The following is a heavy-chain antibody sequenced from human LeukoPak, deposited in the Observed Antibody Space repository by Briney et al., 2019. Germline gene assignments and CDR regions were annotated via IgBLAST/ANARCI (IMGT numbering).Heavy chain of an antibody. CDR3: ARSRYGDYSLGI. V-gene: IGHV6-1*01. Sequence: SQTLSLTCAISGDGVSGNTAVWTWIRQSPSRGLEWLGGTYYRSKWYNDYAVSVKSRISINPDTSKNQLSLHLKSVTPDDTGVYYCARSRYGDYSLGIWGQGTMVTVSS. D-gene: IGHD4-17*01. J-gene: IGHJ3*02. CDR1: GDGVSGNTAV. CDR2: TYYRSKWYN.